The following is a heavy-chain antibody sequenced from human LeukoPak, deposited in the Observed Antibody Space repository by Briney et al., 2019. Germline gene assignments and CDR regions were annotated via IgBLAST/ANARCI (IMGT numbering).Heavy chain of an antibody. V-gene: IGHV4-38-2*02. CDR2: IYHSGTT. Sequence: SETLSLTCIVSGYSISSGYYWGWIRPPPGKGREGIGIIYHSGTTYYNPSLKSRVTISLDTSKNQFSLRLSSVTAADTAVYYCARMVRGVIMVYYMDVWGKGTTVTVSS. CDR3: ARMVRGVIMVYYMDV. CDR1: GYSISSGYY. J-gene: IGHJ6*03. D-gene: IGHD3-10*01.